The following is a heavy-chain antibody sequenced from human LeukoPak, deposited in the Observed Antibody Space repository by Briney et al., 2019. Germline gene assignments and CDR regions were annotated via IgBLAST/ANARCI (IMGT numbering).Heavy chain of an antibody. CDR1: GFTFGDYA. D-gene: IGHD2-15*01. J-gene: IGHJ3*02. CDR2: IYSGGTT. Sequence: PGGSLRLSCTASGFTFGDYAMTWVRQAPGKGLEWVSVIYSGGTTFYADSVKGRFTISRDNSKNTLYLQMTSLRAEDTAVYYCARGGDAFDIWGQGTMVSVSS. V-gene: IGHV3-53*01. CDR3: ARGGDAFDI.